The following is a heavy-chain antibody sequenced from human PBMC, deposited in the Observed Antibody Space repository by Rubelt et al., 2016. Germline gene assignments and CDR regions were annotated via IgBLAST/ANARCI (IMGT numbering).Heavy chain of an antibody. CDR2: INHSGST. CDR3: AREITIVAGAFDI. CDR1: GGSFSGYY. V-gene: IGHV4-34*01. D-gene: IGHD6-13*01. J-gene: IGHJ3*02. Sequence: QVQLQQWGAGLLKPSETLSLTCAVYGGSFSGYYWSWIRQPPGKGLEWIGEINHSGSTNSNPSLKSRVTISVDTSKNQLSMKLSSVTAADTAVYDCAREITIVAGAFDIWGQGTMVTVSS.